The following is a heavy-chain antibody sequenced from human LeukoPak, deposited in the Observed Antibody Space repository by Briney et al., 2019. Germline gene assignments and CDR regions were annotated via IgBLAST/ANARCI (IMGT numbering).Heavy chain of an antibody. V-gene: IGHV4-34*01. D-gene: IGHD6-13*01. Sequence: SSETLSLTCAVYGGSFSGYYWSWIRQPPGKGPEWIGEINHSGSTNYNPSLKSRVTISVDTSKNQFSLKLSSVTAADTAVYYCARGRGGSGAAAGTRWFDPWGQGTLVTVSS. CDR2: INHSGST. CDR3: ARGRGGSGAAAGTRWFDP. CDR1: GGSFSGYY. J-gene: IGHJ5*02.